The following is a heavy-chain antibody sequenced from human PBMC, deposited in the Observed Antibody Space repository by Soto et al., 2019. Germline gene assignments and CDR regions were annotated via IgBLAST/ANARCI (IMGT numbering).Heavy chain of an antibody. CDR2: ISPGSRYP. CDR3: VRGGGGGLFDP. J-gene: IGHJ5*02. Sequence: PGGSLRLSCAGSGFTFGDSYMSWIRQAPGKGLEWLSYISPGSRYPAYADSVKGRFTISRDNAKRSLYLQMMSLTAEDTAIYYCVRGGGGGLFDPWGQGTMVTISS. D-gene: IGHD2-15*01. CDR1: GFTFGDSY. V-gene: IGHV3-11*06.